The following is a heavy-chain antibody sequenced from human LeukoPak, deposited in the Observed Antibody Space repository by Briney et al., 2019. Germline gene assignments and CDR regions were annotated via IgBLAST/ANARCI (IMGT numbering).Heavy chain of an antibody. Sequence: PSETLSLTCTVSGGSISSYYWSWIRQPPGKGLEWIGYIYYSGSTNYNPSLKSRVTISVDTSKNQFSLKLSSVTAADTAVYYCARARWFGHSDYWGQGTLVTVSS. V-gene: IGHV4-59*01. CDR3: ARARWFGHSDY. CDR2: IYYSGST. D-gene: IGHD3-10*01. J-gene: IGHJ4*02. CDR1: GGSISSYY.